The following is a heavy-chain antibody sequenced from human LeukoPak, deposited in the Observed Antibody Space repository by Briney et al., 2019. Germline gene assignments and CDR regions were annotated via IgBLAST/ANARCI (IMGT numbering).Heavy chain of an antibody. J-gene: IGHJ3*02. CDR1: GGLISSGSYY. CDR3: AREGYGDYSDAFDI. D-gene: IGHD4-17*01. V-gene: IGHV4-61*02. Sequence: PSHTLSLTCTVCGGLISSGSYYWSWIRQPAGKVLEWIGRIYTRGSTNYNRSHKSRVTISVDTSKIQFSLKLSSVTAADTAVYYCAREGYGDYSDAFDIWGQGTMVTVSS. CDR2: IYTRGST.